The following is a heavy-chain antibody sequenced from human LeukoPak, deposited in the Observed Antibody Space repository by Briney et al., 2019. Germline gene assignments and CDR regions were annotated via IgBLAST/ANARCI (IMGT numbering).Heavy chain of an antibody. D-gene: IGHD1-26*01. Sequence: SETLSLTCTVSGGSISSYYWGWVRQAPGKGLEWVGSIYYSGSIYYNLSLKRRVTISVDTSKTQFSLTLRSVTAADTAVYYCARDFGPGPTKSFDYRGQGTLVTVSS. J-gene: IGHJ4*02. CDR1: GGSISSYY. V-gene: IGHV4-39*07. CDR3: ARDFGPGPTKSFDY. CDR2: IYYSGSI.